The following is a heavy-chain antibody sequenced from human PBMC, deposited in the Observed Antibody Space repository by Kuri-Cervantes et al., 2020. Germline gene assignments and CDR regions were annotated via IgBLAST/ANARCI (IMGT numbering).Heavy chain of an antibody. CDR2: IRSSSSYI. CDR1: GFSFSSYS. D-gene: IGHD6-13*01. CDR3: AKDRKFMPAAGIDY. J-gene: IGHJ4*02. Sequence: GGSLRLSCAASGFSFSSYSMNWVRQAPGKGLEWVSSIRSSSSYIYYADSVKGRFTISRDNSKSTLSLQMNSLRAEDTALYYCAKDRKFMPAAGIDYWGQGTLVTVSS. V-gene: IGHV3-21*04.